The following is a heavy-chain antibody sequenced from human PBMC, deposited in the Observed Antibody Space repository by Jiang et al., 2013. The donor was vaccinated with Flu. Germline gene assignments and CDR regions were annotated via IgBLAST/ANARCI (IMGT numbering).Heavy chain of an antibody. J-gene: IGHJ4*02. CDR1: GDSITSGVYS. CDR3: ARGDPDSSNWHNFDY. D-gene: IGHD6-19*01. V-gene: IGHV4-30-2*01. CDR2: IYHSGST. Sequence: GSGLVKPSQTLSLTCAVSGDSITSGVYSWNWIRQPPGKGLEWIGYIYHSGSTYSNPSLKGRVTISVDRSKNLFSLKLTSVTAADTAVYYCARGDPDSSNWHNFDYWGQGMLVTVSS.